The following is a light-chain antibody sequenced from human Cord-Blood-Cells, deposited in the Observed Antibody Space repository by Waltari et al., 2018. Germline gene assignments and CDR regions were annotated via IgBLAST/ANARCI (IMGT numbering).Light chain of an antibody. V-gene: IGKV3-11*01. CDR3: QQRSNWPLT. J-gene: IGKJ4*01. CDR2: DAS. Sequence: IVLTQSPATLSLYPGESATLSYRASQSVSSYLAWYQQKPGQAPRLLIYDASNRATGIPARFSGSVSGTDFTLTISSLEPEDFAVYYCQQRSNWPLTFGGGTKVEIK. CDR1: QSVSSY.